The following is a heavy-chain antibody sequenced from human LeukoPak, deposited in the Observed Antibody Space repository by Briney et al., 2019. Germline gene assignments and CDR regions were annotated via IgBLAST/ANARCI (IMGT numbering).Heavy chain of an antibody. V-gene: IGHV3-20*04. CDR3: ATDGAGFDT. J-gene: IGHJ5*02. Sequence: GGSLRLSCVASGFTFGDYGMSWVRQAPGKGLEWVAGISWNGGSTGYVDSVKGRFTISRDYAKKSLYLQMNSLRAEDTAVYYCATDGAGFDTWGQGVLVTVSS. CDR1: GFTFGDYG. CDR2: ISWNGGST.